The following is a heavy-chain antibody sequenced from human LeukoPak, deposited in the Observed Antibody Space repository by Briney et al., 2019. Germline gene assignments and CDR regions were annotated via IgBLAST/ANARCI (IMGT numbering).Heavy chain of an antibody. CDR1: GGSISSGNSHY. V-gene: IGHV4-61*02. CDR3: ARDYFDSSLYLGF. D-gene: IGHD3-22*01. Sequence: PSETLSLTCTVSGGSISSGNSHYWNWIRQPAGKGLEWIGRIYTTGRTMYNPSLKSRLTISIDTSKNQFFLKLTSVTAADAAVYYCARDYFDSSLYLGFWGQGTLVTVSS. CDR2: IYTTGRT. J-gene: IGHJ4*02.